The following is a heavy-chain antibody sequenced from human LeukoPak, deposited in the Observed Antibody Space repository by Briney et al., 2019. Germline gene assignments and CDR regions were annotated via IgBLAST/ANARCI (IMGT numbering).Heavy chain of an antibody. V-gene: IGHV1-46*01. CDR2: INPSGSST. J-gene: IGHJ3*02. CDR3: AADSRYDAFDI. Sequence: ASVKVSCKASGYTFTSYYMHWVRQAPGQGLEWMGLINPSGSSTSYAQKFQGRLSLTRDMSTSTDYMELSSLRSEDTAVYYCAADSRYDAFDIWGQGTMVTVSS. CDR1: GYTFTSYY.